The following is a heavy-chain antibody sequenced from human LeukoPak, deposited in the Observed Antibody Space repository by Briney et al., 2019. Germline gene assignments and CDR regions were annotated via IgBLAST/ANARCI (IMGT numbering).Heavy chain of an antibody. V-gene: IGHV3-33*01. D-gene: IGHD6-19*01. Sequence: PGGSLRLSCAASGFTFSSYGMHWVRQAPGKGLEWVAVIWYDGSNKYYADSVKGRFTISRDNSKNTLYLQMNSLRAEDTAVSYCARDQREIAVAGTIWYYYYMDVWGKGTTVTVSS. J-gene: IGHJ6*03. CDR3: ARDQREIAVAGTIWYYYYMDV. CDR1: GFTFSSYG. CDR2: IWYDGSNK.